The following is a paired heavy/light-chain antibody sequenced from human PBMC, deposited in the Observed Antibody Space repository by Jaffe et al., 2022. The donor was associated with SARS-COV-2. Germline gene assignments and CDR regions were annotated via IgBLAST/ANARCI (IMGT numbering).Heavy chain of an antibody. CDR2: RLPLGDVT. V-gene: IGHV1-69*02. D-gene: IGHD1-1*01. Sequence: QVQLVQSGAEVKKPGSSVKVSCKASGDTFSTYTVTWVRQAPGQGLEWVGRRLPLGDVTFYAQKFQGRVAINVDESTSTAYMELNSLRFDDTAVYYCARGDGTTGLDYWGLGTLVTVSS. J-gene: IGHJ4*02. CDR1: GDTFSTYT. CDR3: ARGDGTTGLDY.
Light chain of an antibody. CDR3: QGWDFSGDHPV. V-gene: IGLV3-21*02. J-gene: IGLJ2*01. CDR1: NIGSQN. CDR2: DDN. Sequence: SYVLTQPPSVSVAPGQTARIDCGGYNIGSQNVHWYQQTPGQAPILVVHDDNDRPSGIPERFSGSNSGNTATLTITRVAAGDEADYYCQGWDFSGDHPVFGGGTKLTVL.